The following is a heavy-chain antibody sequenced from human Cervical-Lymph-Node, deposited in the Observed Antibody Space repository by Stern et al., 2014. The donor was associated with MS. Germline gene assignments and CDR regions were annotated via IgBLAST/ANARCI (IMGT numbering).Heavy chain of an antibody. CDR1: GGTFSKFP. CDR2: IFPVFGTP. J-gene: IGHJ5*02. D-gene: IGHD6-13*01. CDR3: ALSSETSDRWYSLGYDL. Sequence: QVQMVQYGAEVTKPGSSVKVSCKACGGTFSKFPSSWVRQAPGQGIEWMGGIFPVFGTPTYAQEFRGRVTITADVSTSTVYMELSSLRSDDTAVYYCALSSETSDRWYSLGYDLWGQGTLVTVSS. V-gene: IGHV1-69*01.